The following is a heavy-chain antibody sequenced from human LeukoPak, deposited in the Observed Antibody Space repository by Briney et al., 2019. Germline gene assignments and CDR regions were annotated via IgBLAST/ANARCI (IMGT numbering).Heavy chain of an antibody. D-gene: IGHD6-13*01. V-gene: IGHV3-9*03. Sequence: PGRSLRLSCAASGFTFDDYAMHWVRQAPGKGLDWASGISWNSGSIGYADSGKGRFTISRDNAKNSLYLQMNSLRAEDMALYYCAKDIGYSRNRALGYWGQGTLVTVSS. CDR1: GFTFDDYA. J-gene: IGHJ4*02. CDR3: AKDIGYSRNRALGY. CDR2: ISWNSGSI.